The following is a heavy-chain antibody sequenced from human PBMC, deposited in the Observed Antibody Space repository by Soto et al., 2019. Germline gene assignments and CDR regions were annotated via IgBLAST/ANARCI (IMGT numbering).Heavy chain of an antibody. D-gene: IGHD6-19*01. CDR1: GFTFSSYG. Sequence: GGSLRLSCAASGFTFSSYGMHWVRQAPGKGLEWVAVISYDGSNKYYADSVKGRFTISRDNSKNTLYLQMNSLRAEDTAVYYCASSSGWLPTAYYFDYWGQGTLVTVSS. CDR2: ISYDGSNK. CDR3: ASSSGWLPTAYYFDY. V-gene: IGHV3-30*03. J-gene: IGHJ4*02.